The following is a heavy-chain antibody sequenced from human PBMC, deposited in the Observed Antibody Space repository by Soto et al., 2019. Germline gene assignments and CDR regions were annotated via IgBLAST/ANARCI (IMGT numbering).Heavy chain of an antibody. CDR1: GYTFTGYY. CDR3: AREERQTGPNAFDI. J-gene: IGHJ3*02. CDR2: INPNSGGT. Sequence: ASVKVSCKASGYTFTGYYMHWVRQAPGQGLEWMGWINPNSGGTNYAQKFQGWVTMTRDTSISTAYMELSRLRSDDTAVYYCAREERQTGPNAFDIWGQGTMVTVSS. V-gene: IGHV1-2*04. D-gene: IGHD7-27*01.